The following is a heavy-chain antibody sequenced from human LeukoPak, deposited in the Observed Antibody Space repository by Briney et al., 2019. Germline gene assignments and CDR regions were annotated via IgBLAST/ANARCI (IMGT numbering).Heavy chain of an antibody. Sequence: SETLSLTCAVYGGSFSGYYWSWIRQPPGKGLEWIGEINHSGSTNYNPSLKSRVTISVDTSKNQFSLKLSSVTAADTAVYYCARFEAVYYYGMDVWGQGPRSPSP. CDR3: ARFEAVYYYGMDV. D-gene: IGHD6-19*01. J-gene: IGHJ6*02. CDR1: GGSFSGYY. CDR2: INHSGST. V-gene: IGHV4-34*01.